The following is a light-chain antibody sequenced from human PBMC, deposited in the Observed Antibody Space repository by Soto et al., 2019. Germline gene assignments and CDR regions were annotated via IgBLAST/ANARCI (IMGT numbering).Light chain of an antibody. CDR2: GES. CDR3: QQYGTSPKT. V-gene: IGKV3-20*01. Sequence: EIVLTQSPGTLSLSPGERATLSCRASQSVSSNYLAWYQQKPGQAPRLLIYGESSRATGIPDRFSGSGSATDFTLSIGRLEPEDFAVYYCQQYGTSPKTFGQGTKVEIK. J-gene: IGKJ1*01. CDR1: QSVSSNY.